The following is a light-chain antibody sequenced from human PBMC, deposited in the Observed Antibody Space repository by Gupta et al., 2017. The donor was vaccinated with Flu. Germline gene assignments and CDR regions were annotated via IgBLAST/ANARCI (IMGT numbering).Light chain of an antibody. CDR2: EVT. V-gene: IGLV2-14*01. CDR3: SSYTASSSRV. J-gene: IGLJ3*02. CDR1: SSDVGGYNY. Sequence: QSALTQPASVSVSPGQSITISCSGTSSDVGGYNYVSWYLHNPGKAPKLIIYEVTNRPSGVSNRFSGSKSGNTASLTISGLQAEEEADYYCSSYTASSSRVFGGGTRLTVL.